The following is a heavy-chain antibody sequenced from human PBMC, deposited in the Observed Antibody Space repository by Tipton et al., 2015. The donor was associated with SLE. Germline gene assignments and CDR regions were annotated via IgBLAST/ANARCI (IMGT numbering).Heavy chain of an antibody. D-gene: IGHD7-27*01. CDR3: AVSTGDRLYYYYYMDV. Sequence: SLRLSCAASGLIFDDYVMHWVRQAPGKGLEWVSSISWNSGFIGYADSVKGRFTISRNNAKNSLYLQMNSLRAEDTALYYCAVSTGDRLYYYYYMDVWGKGTTVTVSS. CDR2: ISWNSGFI. CDR1: GLIFDDYV. J-gene: IGHJ6*03. V-gene: IGHV3-9*01.